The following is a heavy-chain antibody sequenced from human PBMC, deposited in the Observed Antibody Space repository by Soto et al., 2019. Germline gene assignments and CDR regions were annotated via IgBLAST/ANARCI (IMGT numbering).Heavy chain of an antibody. Sequence: QVQLVQSGAEVKKPGASVKVSGKASGYTFTSYARNWLRQAPGQRLGWMGWINAGNGNTKYSQKFQGRVTITRDTSASTAYMELSSLRSEDTAVYYCARVIGGWYYFDYWGQGTLVTVSS. V-gene: IGHV1-3*01. J-gene: IGHJ4*02. CDR1: GYTFTSYA. D-gene: IGHD6-19*01. CDR2: INAGNGNT. CDR3: ARVIGGWYYFDY.